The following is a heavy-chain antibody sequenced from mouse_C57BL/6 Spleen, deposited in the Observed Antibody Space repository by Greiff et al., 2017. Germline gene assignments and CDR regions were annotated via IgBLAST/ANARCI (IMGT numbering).Heavy chain of an antibody. J-gene: IGHJ2*01. CDR3: ARGTTVVAKGYFDY. Sequence: EVKLVESGGGLVKPGGSLKLSCAASGFTFSSYTMSWVRQTPEKRLEWVATISGGGGNTYYPDSVKGRFTISRDNAKNTLYLQMSSLRSEDTALYYCARGTTVVAKGYFDYWGQGTTLTVSS. CDR1: GFTFSSYT. V-gene: IGHV5-9*01. CDR2: ISGGGGNT. D-gene: IGHD1-1*01.